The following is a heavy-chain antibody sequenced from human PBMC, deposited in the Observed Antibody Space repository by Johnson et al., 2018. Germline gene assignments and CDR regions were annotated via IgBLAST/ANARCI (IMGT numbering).Heavy chain of an antibody. CDR1: GFTFSNYA. CDR2: IGDSGDNT. CDR3: AKEGIAVAGPYYYYYYMDV. J-gene: IGHJ6*03. D-gene: IGHD6-19*01. V-gene: IGHV3-23*04. Sequence: VQLVESGGGLVQPGGSLRLSCAASGFTFSNYAVRWVRQAPGKGLEWVSSIGDSGDNTYSADSVKGRFTISRDHAKNTLYLQRNSRRAEDTAVYYRAKEGIAVAGPYYYYYYMDVWGKGTTVPVCS.